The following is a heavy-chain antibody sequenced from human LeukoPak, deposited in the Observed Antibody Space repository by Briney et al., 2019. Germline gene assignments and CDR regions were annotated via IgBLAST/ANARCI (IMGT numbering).Heavy chain of an antibody. V-gene: IGHV3-33*01. Sequence: PGGSLRLSCAASGFTFSSYGMHWVRQAPGKGLEWVAVIWYDGSNKYYADSVKGRFTISRDNSKNTLYLQMNSLRAEDTAVYYCSSLTGILDNWGQGTLVTVSS. D-gene: IGHD7-27*01. CDR2: IWYDGSNK. CDR1: GFTFSSYG. J-gene: IGHJ4*02. CDR3: SSLTGILDN.